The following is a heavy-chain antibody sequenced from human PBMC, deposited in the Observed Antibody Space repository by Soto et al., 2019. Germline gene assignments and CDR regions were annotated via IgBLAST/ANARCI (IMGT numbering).Heavy chain of an antibody. D-gene: IGHD3-10*01. CDR1: GFTFDDYA. CDR3: DKDAITMVRGVISYYGMDV. CDR2: ISWNSGSI. Sequence: EVQLVESGGGLVQPGRSLRLSCAASGFTFDDYAMHWVRQAPGKGLEWVSGISWNSGSIGYADSVKGRFTISRDNAKNSRYLQMNSLRAEDTALYYCDKDAITMVRGVISYYGMDVWGQGTTVTVSS. V-gene: IGHV3-9*01. J-gene: IGHJ6*02.